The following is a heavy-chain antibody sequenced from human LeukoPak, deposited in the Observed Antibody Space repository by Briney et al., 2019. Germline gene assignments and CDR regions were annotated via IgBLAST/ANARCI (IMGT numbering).Heavy chain of an antibody. Sequence: ASVKVSCKASGYTFTGYYMHWVRQAPGQGLEWMGWINPNSGGTNYAQKFQGRVTMTRDTSISTAYMELSRLRSDDTAVYYCARASALVYAIVPPAEDWGQGTLVTVSS. CDR3: ARASALVYAIVPPAED. J-gene: IGHJ4*02. CDR1: GYTFTGYY. CDR2: INPNSGGT. D-gene: IGHD2-8*01. V-gene: IGHV1-2*02.